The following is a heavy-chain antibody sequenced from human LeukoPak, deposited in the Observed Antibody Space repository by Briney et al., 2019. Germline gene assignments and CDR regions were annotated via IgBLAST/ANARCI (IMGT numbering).Heavy chain of an antibody. V-gene: IGHV4-59*08. D-gene: IGHD5-18*01. CDR3: ARPGVGSGRYGAFDI. CDR2: IYYDGST. Sequence: SETLSLTCTVSGGSISRYYWSWIRQPPGKGLEWIGYIYYDGSTNYSPSLKSRVTISLDTSKNQFSLKLSSVTAADTAVYYCARPGVGSGRYGAFDIWGQGTMVTVYS. CDR1: GGSISRYY. J-gene: IGHJ3*02.